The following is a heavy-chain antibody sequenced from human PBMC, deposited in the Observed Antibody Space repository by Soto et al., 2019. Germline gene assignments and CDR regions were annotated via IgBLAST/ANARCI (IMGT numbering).Heavy chain of an antibody. CDR3: ARPPGGGSDRNGMDV. D-gene: IGHD3-10*01. J-gene: IGHJ6*02. V-gene: IGHV1-8*01. Sequence: QVQLVQSGAEVKKPGASVKVSCKASGYTFTSYDINWVRQATGQGLEWMGWMNPNSGNTGYAQKFRGIGTMTRNPSISTGYMELSSLRSEDKAVYYCARPPGGGSDRNGMDVWGQGTTVTVSS. CDR2: MNPNSGNT. CDR1: GYTFTSYD.